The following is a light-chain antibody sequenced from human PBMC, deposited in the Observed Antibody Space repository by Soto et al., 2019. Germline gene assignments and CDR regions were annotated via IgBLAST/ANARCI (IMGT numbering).Light chain of an antibody. CDR3: PHANGLFPLT. V-gene: IGKV1-12*01. Sequence: DIQMTQSPSSVSASVGDRVTITCRASQEISNWLAWYQQKPVETPKHLISTASSLQIGGPSRFRGSCTETDFTLTNSSRQHEDFANYYCPHANGLFPLTFGGGSKGDIK. CDR2: TAS. CDR1: QEISNW. J-gene: IGKJ4*02.